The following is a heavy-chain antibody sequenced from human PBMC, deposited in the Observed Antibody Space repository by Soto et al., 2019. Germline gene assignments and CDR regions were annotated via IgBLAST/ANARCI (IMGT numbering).Heavy chain of an antibody. J-gene: IGHJ4*02. CDR3: ARGRRSYYFDY. CDR2: IGTAGDT. V-gene: IGHV3-13*01. D-gene: IGHD3-10*01. CDR1: GFTFSSYD. Sequence: GGSLRLSCAASGFTFSSYDMHWVRQATGKGLEWVSAIGTAGDTYYPGSVKGRFTISRENAKNSLYLQMNSLRAEDTAVYYCARGRRSYYFDYWGQGTLVTVSS.